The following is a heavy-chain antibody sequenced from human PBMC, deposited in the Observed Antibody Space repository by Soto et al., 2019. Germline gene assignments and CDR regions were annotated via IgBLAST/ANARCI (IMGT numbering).Heavy chain of an antibody. V-gene: IGHV4-31*03. CDR3: ARVGIAAAGNNWFDP. J-gene: IGHJ5*02. Sequence: SETLSLTCTVSGGSISSGGYYWSWIRQHPGKGLEWIGYIYYSGSTYYNPSPKSRVTISVDTSKNQFSLKLSSVTAADTAVYYCARVGIAAAGNNWFDPWGQGTLVTVSS. CDR2: IYYSGST. CDR1: GGSISSGGYY. D-gene: IGHD6-13*01.